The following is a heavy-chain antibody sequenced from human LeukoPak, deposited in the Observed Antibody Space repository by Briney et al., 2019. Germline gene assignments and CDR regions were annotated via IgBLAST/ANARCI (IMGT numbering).Heavy chain of an antibody. CDR2: ISWNSGSI. J-gene: IGHJ4*02. CDR1: GFTFDDYA. CDR3: AKDGSGYLATRIDY. Sequence: GRSLRLSCAASGFTFDDYAMHWVRQAPGKGLEWVSGISWNSGSIGYADSVKGRFTISRDNAKNSLYLQMNSLRAEDMALYYCAKDGSGYLATRIDYWGQGTLVTVSS. V-gene: IGHV3-9*03. D-gene: IGHD3-22*01.